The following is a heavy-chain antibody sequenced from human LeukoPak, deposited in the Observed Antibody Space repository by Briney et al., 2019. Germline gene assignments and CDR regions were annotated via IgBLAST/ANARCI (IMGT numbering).Heavy chain of an antibody. V-gene: IGHV3-66*01. CDR3: ARDEVAAAGTSAEWYYYGMDV. CDR1: GFTVSSNY. J-gene: IGHJ6*02. D-gene: IGHD6-13*01. CDR2: IYSGGST. Sequence: PGGSLRLSCAASGFTVSSNYMSWVRQAPGKGLEGVSVIYSGGSTYYADSVKGRFTISRDNSKNTLYLQMNSLRAEDTAVYYCARDEVAAAGTSAEWYYYGMDVWGQGTTVTVSS.